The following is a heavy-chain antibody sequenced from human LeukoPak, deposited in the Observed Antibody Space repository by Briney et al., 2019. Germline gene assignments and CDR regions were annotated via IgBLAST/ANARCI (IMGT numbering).Heavy chain of an antibody. CDR2: ISGYNGHT. CDR3: TRVSSYSSGWGDY. V-gene: IGHV1-18*04. J-gene: IGHJ4*02. CDR1: GYTFTSYG. Sequence: ASVKVSCKASGYTFTSYGINWVRQAPGQGLEWMGWISGYNGHTNYAQNLQGRVTMTTDTSMSTTYMELRSLRSDDTAVYYCTRVSSYSSGWGDYWGQGTLVTVSS. D-gene: IGHD6-19*01.